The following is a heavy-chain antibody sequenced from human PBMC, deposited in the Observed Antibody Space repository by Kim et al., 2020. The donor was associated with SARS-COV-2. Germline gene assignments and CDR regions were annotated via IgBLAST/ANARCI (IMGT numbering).Heavy chain of an antibody. CDR3: ARVSQGWFDT. V-gene: IGHV3-48*02. Sequence: GGSLRLSCAASGFSLSSYSMNWVRQAPGMGLEWVSFISSSSSTIYYADSVKGRFTISRDSAKNSMYLQMNSLRDEDTAVYYCARVSQGWFDTWGQGTLVT. J-gene: IGHJ5*02. CDR2: ISSSSSTI. CDR1: GFSLSSYS.